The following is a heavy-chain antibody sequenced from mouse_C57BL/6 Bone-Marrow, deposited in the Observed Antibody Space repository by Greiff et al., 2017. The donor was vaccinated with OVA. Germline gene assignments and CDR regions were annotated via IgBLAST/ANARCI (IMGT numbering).Heavy chain of an antibody. D-gene: IGHD2-2*01. CDR3: TPYGYYFDY. CDR1: GYTFTDYE. V-gene: IGHV1-15*01. Sequence: VKLQESGAELVRPGASVTLSCKASGYTFTDYEMHWVKQTPVHGLEWIGAIDPETGGTAYNQKFKGKAILTADKSSSTAYMELRSLTSEDSAVYYCTPYGYYFDYWGQGTTLTVSS. J-gene: IGHJ2*01. CDR2: IDPETGGT.